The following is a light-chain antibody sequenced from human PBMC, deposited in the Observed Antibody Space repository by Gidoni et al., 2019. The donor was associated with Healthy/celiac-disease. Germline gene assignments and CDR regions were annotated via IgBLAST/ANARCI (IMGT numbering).Light chain of an antibody. V-gene: IGKV1-39*01. CDR2: AAS. CDR1: QSISSY. Sequence: DIQMTQSPSSRSASVGDRVTITCRASQSISSYLHWYQQKPGKAPKLLIYAASSLQSGVSSRFSGSGSGTDFTLTISSLQPEDFATYYCQQSYSTPYTFGQGTKLEIK. J-gene: IGKJ2*01. CDR3: QQSYSTPYT.